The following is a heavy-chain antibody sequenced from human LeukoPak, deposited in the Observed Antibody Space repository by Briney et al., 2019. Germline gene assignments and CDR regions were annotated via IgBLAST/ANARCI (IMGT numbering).Heavy chain of an antibody. J-gene: IGHJ4*02. Sequence: GESLKISCEGSGYSFTNYWIGWVRQMPGKGLEWRGGIYPDDSDTRYSPSFQGQVTISADKSIGTAYLQWSSLKASDTAMYYCAIGGDSSTSCYRCFNYWGQGTLVTVSS. CDR1: GYSFTNYW. CDR3: AIGGDSSTSCYRCFNY. CDR2: IYPDDSDT. D-gene: IGHD2-2*01. V-gene: IGHV5-51*01.